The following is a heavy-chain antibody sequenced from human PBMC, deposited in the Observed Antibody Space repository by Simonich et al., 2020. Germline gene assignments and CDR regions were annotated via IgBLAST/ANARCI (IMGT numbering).Heavy chain of an antibody. CDR3: ARGALTGDYYYMDV. CDR1: GYTFTGSY. D-gene: IGHD7-27*01. Sequence: QVQLVQSGAEVKKPGASVKDSCKASGYTFTGSYSNWVRQAPGQGLEWMGWRDPYSGGTNSAPKFQGRVTLTREPSISTAYMELSRLRSDDTAVYYCARGALTGDYYYMDVWGKGTTVTVSS. CDR2: RDPYSGGT. J-gene: IGHJ6*03. V-gene: IGHV1-2*02.